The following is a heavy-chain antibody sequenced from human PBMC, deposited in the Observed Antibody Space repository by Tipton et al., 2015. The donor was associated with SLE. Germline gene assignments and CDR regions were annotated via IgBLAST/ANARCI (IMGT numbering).Heavy chain of an antibody. V-gene: IGHV3-30-3*01. J-gene: IGHJ4*02. CDR3: AKVSDSSSTH. CDR2: ISYDGSNK. Sequence: SLRLSCAASGFTFRSYAMHWVRQAPGKGLEWVAVISYDGSNKYYADSVKGRFTISRDNSKNTLYLQMNSLRAEDTAVYYCAKVSDSSSTHWGQGTLVTVSS. D-gene: IGHD6-6*01. CDR1: GFTFRSYA.